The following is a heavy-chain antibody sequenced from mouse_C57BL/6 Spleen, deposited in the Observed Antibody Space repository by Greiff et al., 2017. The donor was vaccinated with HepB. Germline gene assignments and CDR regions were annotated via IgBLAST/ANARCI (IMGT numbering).Heavy chain of an antibody. CDR1: GFTFSDAW. D-gene: IGHD1-1*01. Sequence: EVQLQESGGGLVQPGGSMKLSCAASGFTFSDAWMDWVRQSPEKGLEWVAEIRNKANNHATYYAESVKGRFTISRDDSKSSVYLQMNSLRAEDTGIYYCTRIYYYGSSPHYYAMDYWGQGTSVTVSS. CDR3: TRIYYYGSSPHYYAMDY. J-gene: IGHJ4*01. CDR2: IRNKANNHAT. V-gene: IGHV6-6*01.